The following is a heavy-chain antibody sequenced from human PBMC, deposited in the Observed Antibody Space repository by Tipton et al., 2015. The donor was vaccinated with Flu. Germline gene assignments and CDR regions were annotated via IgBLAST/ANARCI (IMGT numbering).Heavy chain of an antibody. CDR2: VHQTGST. CDR1: GGSVSSGGYY. J-gene: IGHJ5*01. D-gene: IGHD4-11*01. CDR3: ARRDYSNYVSEPKNWFDS. Sequence: TLSLTCTVSGGSVSSGGYYWSWVRQPAGKGLEWIGNVHQTGSTYYNPSLRSRVTITVDRPKNHFSLRLTSVTAADTAVYYCARRDYSNYVSEPKNWFDSWGQGTLVTVSS. V-gene: IGHV4-61*09.